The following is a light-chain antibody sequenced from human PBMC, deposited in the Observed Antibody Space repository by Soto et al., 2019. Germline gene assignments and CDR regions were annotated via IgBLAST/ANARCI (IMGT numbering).Light chain of an antibody. CDR1: QSIRSW. V-gene: IGKV1-5*03. J-gene: IGKJ2*01. CDR3: QQYNAYST. Sequence: DIPMTQSPPTLSASVGDRVTITCRASQSIRSWLAWYQQKPGKAPKLLIYQASTLGSGVPSRFSGSGSGTEFTLTISSLQPDDFATYYCQQYNAYSTFGQGTKLEIK. CDR2: QAS.